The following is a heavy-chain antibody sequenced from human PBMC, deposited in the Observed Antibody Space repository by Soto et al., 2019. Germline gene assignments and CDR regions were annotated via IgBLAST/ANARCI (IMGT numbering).Heavy chain of an antibody. Sequence: QVRLVESGGGVVQPGRSLRLSCAASGFIFSTYGMHWVRQAPGKGRQWVAVVSDDGYTTYYAESVKGRFTVSRDSSKNTLYLQIRSLSIPDTAVDYCVREGHHVVGPDAYVVDYWGQGTLVTVSS. J-gene: IGHJ4*02. CDR3: VREGHHVVGPDAYVVDY. CDR1: GFIFSTYG. D-gene: IGHD2-2*01. V-gene: IGHV3-30*03. CDR2: VSDDGYTT.